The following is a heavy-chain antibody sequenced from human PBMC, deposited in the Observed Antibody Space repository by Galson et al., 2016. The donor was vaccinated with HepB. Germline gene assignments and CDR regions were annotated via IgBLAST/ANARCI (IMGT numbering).Heavy chain of an antibody. CDR2: IYPGDSDT. J-gene: IGHJ3*02. Sequence: QSGAEVKKPGESLKISCKGSGYSFTSYWIGWVRQMSGKGLEWVGIIYPGDSDTRYSPPLQGQVTISADKSISTAYLQWSSLKASDTAMYYCATSERLAGTDAFDIWGQGTMVTVSS. V-gene: IGHV5-51*01. CDR3: ATSERLAGTDAFDI. D-gene: IGHD6-19*01. CDR1: GYSFTSYW.